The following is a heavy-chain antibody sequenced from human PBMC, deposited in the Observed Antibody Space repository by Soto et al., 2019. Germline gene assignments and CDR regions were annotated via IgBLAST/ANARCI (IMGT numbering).Heavy chain of an antibody. CDR1: GDTFSSYA. V-gene: IGHV1-69*13. Sequence: ASVKVSCKASGDTFSSYAISWVRQAPGKGLEWMGKIIPTFGRTNYAQKFQGRLTISADDSTSTAYMELTSLESDDTAVYYCARDPLSSFAMDVWGQGTTVTVPS. D-gene: IGHD3-10*02. CDR2: IIPTFGRT. CDR3: ARDPLSSFAMDV. J-gene: IGHJ6*02.